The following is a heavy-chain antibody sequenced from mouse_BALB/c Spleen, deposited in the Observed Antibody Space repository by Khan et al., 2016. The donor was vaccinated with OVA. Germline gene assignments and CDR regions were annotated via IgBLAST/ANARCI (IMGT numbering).Heavy chain of an antibody. CDR2: ISGDSNTI. D-gene: IGHD1-1*01. Sequence: EVELVESGGGLVQPGGSRKLSCAASGFTFNSYGMHWVRQAPEKGLEWVAYISGDSNTIYYADTVKGRFTISRDNPKNTLFLQMTSLMSEDTAMYYCATSYFYGYYFDYWGQGTTLTVSS. CDR3: ATSYFYGYYFDY. V-gene: IGHV5-17*02. CDR1: GFTFNSYG. J-gene: IGHJ2*01.